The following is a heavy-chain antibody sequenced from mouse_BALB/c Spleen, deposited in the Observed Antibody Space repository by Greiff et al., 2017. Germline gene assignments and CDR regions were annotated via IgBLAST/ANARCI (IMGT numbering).Heavy chain of an antibody. CDR3: ARGELGRGFDY. V-gene: IGHV1S81*02. CDR2: INPSNGRT. D-gene: IGHD4-1*01. J-gene: IGHJ2*01. Sequence: VQLQQPGAELVKPGASVKLSCKASGYTFTSYWMHWVKQRPGQGLEWIGEINPSNGRTNYNEKFKSKATLTVDKSSSTAYMQLSSLTSEDSAVYYCARGELGRGFDYWGQGTTLTVSS. CDR1: GYTFTSYW.